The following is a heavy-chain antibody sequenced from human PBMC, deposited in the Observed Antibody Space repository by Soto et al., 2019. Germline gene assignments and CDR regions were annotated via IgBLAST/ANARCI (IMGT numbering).Heavy chain of an antibody. J-gene: IGHJ4*02. CDR2: IYWDDDK. Sequence: QITLKESGPTLVKPTQTLTLTCTFSGFSLSTSGVGVGWIRQPPGKALEWLALIYWDDDKRYSPYLKSRVTITKDTSKNLVVLTMTNMDTVDTATYYCAHSDRYRSYDSSGYYTYYFDYWGQGTLVTVSS. CDR1: GFSLSTSGVG. CDR3: AHSDRYRSYDSSGYYTYYFDY. D-gene: IGHD3-22*01. V-gene: IGHV2-5*02.